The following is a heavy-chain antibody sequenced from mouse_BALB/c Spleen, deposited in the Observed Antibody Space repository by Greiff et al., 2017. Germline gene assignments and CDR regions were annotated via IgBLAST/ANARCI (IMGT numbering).Heavy chain of an antibody. CDR1: GYSITSDYA. V-gene: IGHV3-2*02. Sequence: VQLKESGPGLVKPSQSLSLTCTVTGYSITSDYAWNWIRQFPGNKLEWMGYISYSGSTSYNPSLKSRISITRDTSKNQFFLQLNSVTTEDTATYYCARADDGYYVAMDYWGQGTSVTVSS. D-gene: IGHD2-3*01. CDR2: ISYSGST. J-gene: IGHJ4*01. CDR3: ARADDGYYVAMDY.